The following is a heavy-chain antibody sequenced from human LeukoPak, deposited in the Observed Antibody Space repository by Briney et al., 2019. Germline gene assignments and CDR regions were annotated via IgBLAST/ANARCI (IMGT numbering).Heavy chain of an antibody. J-gene: IGHJ6*03. V-gene: IGHV1-69*13. CDR3: ARAAAAADYYYYYMDV. Sequence: ASVKVSCKASGGTFSSYAISWVRQAPGQGLEWMGGIIPIFGTANYAQKFQGRVTITADESTSTAYMELSSLRSEDTAVYYCARAAAAADYYYYYMDVWGKGTTVTVSS. D-gene: IGHD2-15*01. CDR1: GGTFSSYA. CDR2: IIPIFGTA.